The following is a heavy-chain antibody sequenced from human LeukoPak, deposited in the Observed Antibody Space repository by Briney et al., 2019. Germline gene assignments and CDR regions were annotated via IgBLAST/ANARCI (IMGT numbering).Heavy chain of an antibody. CDR2: ISGSGGST. CDR3: AKGLGYCSSTSCYGAYYYGMDV. CDR1: GFTFSSYA. V-gene: IGHV3-23*01. D-gene: IGHD2-2*01. Sequence: GGSLRLSCAASGFTFSSYAMSWVRQAPGKGLEWVSAISGSGGSTYYADSVKGRFTISRDNSKNTLYLQMNSLRADDTAVYYCAKGLGYCSSTSCYGAYYYGMDVWGQATTVTVSS. J-gene: IGHJ6*02.